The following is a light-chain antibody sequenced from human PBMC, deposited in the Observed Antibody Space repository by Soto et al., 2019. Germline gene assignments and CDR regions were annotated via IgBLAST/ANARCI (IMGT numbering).Light chain of an antibody. J-gene: IGKJ4*01. CDR1: QSIISY. V-gene: IGKV1-39*01. CDR3: QQGYSTPLT. Sequence: DIQMTQSPSSLSASVGDRVTITCRASQSIISYLNWYQQKPGKAPKLLIYTASNLQSGVSSRFSGSGSGTDFTLTISSPQPEDFATYYCQQGYSTPLTFGGGTKVDI. CDR2: TAS.